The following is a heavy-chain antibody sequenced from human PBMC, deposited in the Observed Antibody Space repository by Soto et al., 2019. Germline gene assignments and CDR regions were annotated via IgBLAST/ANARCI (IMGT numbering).Heavy chain of an antibody. CDR3: ARDLVPIYDSRIYAFDI. CDR2: IIPIFGTA. V-gene: IGHV1-69*13. D-gene: IGHD3-22*01. CDR1: GGTFSSYA. Sequence: ASVKVSCKASGGTFSSYAISWVRQAPGQGLEWMGGIIPIFGTANYAQKFQGRVTITADESTSTAYMELSSLRSEDTAVYYCARDLVPIYDSRIYAFDIWGQGTMVT. J-gene: IGHJ3*02.